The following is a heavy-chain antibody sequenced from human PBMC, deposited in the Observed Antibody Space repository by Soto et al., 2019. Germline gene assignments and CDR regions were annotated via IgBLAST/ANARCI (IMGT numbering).Heavy chain of an antibody. D-gene: IGHD1-26*01. CDR1: GYTFTSYC. CDR3: ARGGGIVGASGNYYYYGMDV. J-gene: IGHJ6*02. CDR2: ISAYNGNT. V-gene: IGHV1-18*04. Sequence: ASVNVSCKSSGYTFTSYCISWVRQAPGQGLEWMGWISAYNGNTNYAQKLQGRVTMTTDTSTSTAYMELRSLRSDDTAVYYCARGGGIVGASGNYYYYGMDVWGQGTTVTVSS.